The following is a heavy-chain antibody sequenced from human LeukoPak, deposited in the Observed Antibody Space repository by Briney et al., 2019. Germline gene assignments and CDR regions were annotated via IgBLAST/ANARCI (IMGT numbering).Heavy chain of an antibody. CDR2: ITLTSITT. CDR3: GRADYGMDV. CDR1: GFTFSSYA. J-gene: IGHJ6*02. V-gene: IGHV3-23*01. Sequence: GSLRLTCVASGFTFSSYAMSWVRQAPGKGLEWVSAITLTSITTYYADSVKGRFTISRDNSKSTLYLQMDSLRAEDTAVYFCGRADYGMDVWGQGTTVTVSS.